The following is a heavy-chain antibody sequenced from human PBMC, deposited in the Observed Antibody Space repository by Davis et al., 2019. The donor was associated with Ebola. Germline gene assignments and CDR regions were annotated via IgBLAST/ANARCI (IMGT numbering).Heavy chain of an antibody. J-gene: IGHJ5*02. V-gene: IGHV3-23*01. D-gene: IGHD4-17*01. CDR2: ISGSGGLT. CDR3: ARVLYGDYTNWFNP. CDR1: GFSVSIKY. Sequence: PGGSLRLSCAASGFSVSIKYMTWVRQAPGKGLEWVSAISGSGGLTYYADSVKGRFTISRDNSKNTPYLQMNSLRAEDTAVFYCARVLYGDYTNWFNPWGQGTLVTVSS.